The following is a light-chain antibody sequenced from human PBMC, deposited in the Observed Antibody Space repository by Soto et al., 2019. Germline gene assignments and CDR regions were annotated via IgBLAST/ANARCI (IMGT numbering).Light chain of an antibody. J-gene: IGLJ1*01. CDR1: SSDVGAYNY. CDR3: FSHKRGDSHV. V-gene: IGLV2-14*01. Sequence: SALTQPASVSGSPGQSITISCTGTSSDVGAYNYVSWYQQYPGKAPKLIIYGVTNRPSGVSNRFSGSKTGNTASLTISGLQAEDEAYYYCFSHKRGDSHVFGTGTKVTVL. CDR2: GVT.